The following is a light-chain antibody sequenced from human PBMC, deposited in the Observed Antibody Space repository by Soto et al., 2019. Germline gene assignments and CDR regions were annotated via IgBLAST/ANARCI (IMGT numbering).Light chain of an antibody. J-gene: IGLJ1*01. CDR1: SSDVDGYNY. CDR3: SSYTRSRAYV. V-gene: IGLV2-14*01. CDR2: EVS. Sequence: QSVLTQPASVSGSPGQSITISCTGTSSDVDGYNYVSWYQQQSGKAPKLMIHEVSNRPSGVSNRFSGSKSGNTASLTISGLQAEDEAEYYCSSYTRSRAYVFGIGTKLTVL.